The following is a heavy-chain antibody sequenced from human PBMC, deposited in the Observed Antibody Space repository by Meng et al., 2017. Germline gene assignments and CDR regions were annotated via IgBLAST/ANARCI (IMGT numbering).Heavy chain of an antibody. CDR1: GYSFTTYG. CDR2: IIPRSSDA. CDR3: ARDGGNYDFDY. Sequence: QGQLVQSGHEVKQPGASVKVSCKASGYSFTTYGMNWVPQAPGQGLEWMGRIIPRSSDANSAQKFQGRVTLTWDTSINTAYMELSSLRSDDTAIYYCARDGGNYDFDYWGQGTLVTVSS. D-gene: IGHD1-7*01. J-gene: IGHJ4*02. V-gene: IGHV1-2*06.